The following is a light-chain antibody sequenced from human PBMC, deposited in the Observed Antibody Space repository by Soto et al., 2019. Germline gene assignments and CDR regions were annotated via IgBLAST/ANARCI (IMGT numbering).Light chain of an antibody. V-gene: IGLV4-69*01. CDR3: QTWGTGILV. Sequence: QPVLTQSPSASASLGASVKLTCTLSSGHSSYAIAWHQQQPEKGPRYLMKLSSDGSHIKGDGIPDRFSGSSSGTERYLTISSLQSEDEADYYCQTWGTGILVFGGGTKLTVL. CDR2: LSSDGSH. CDR1: SGHSSYA. J-gene: IGLJ3*02.